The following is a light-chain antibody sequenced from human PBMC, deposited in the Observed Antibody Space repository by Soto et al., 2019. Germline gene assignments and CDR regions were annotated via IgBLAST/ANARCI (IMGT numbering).Light chain of an antibody. J-gene: IGLJ2*01. V-gene: IGLV1-44*01. CDR2: SNN. CDR1: SSNIGSNT. Sequence: QSVLTQPPSASGTPGQRVTISCSGSSSNIGSNTVHWYQQLPGTAPKLLIYSNNQRPSGVPDRFSGSKSGTSTSLAISGLQSEDEADYDCSAWYDRGNVVVFGGGTKLTVL. CDR3: SAWYDRGNVVV.